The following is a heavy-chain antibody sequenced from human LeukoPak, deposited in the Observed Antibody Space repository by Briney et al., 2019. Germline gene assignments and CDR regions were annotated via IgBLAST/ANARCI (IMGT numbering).Heavy chain of an antibody. J-gene: IGHJ4*02. Sequence: GGSLRLSCAASGFTFSSYGMHWVRQAPGKGLEWVTVISSDGSNKYYADSVKGRLTISRDNSKNTLYLQVNSLRAEDTAVYYCAKDHKVGATNLDYWGQGTLVTVSS. V-gene: IGHV3-30*18. CDR2: ISSDGSNK. D-gene: IGHD1-26*01. CDR1: GFTFSSYG. CDR3: AKDHKVGATNLDY.